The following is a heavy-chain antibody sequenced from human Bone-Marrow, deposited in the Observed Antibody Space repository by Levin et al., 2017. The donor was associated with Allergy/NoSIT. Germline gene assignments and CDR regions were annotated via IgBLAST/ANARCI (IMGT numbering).Heavy chain of an antibody. Sequence: SSETLSLTCTVSGGSISSYHWNWIRQPAGKGLEWIGRMYTSETTRYNPSLKGRATMSVDTSKRQISLNLRSVSAPDTAVYYCAGSVGAIDYWGQGTLVIVSS. CDR2: MYTSETT. CDR3: AGSVGAIDY. CDR1: GGSISSYH. D-gene: IGHD1-26*01. J-gene: IGHJ4*02. V-gene: IGHV4-4*07.